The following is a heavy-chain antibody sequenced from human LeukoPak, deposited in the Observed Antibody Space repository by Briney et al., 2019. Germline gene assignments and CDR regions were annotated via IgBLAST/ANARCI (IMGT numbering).Heavy chain of an antibody. CDR3: ARASCGGDCYSGFDY. Sequence: GGSLRLSCAASGFTFSSYEMNWVRQAPGKGLEWVSYISSSGSTIYYADSVKGRFTISRDNAKNSLYLQMNSLRAEDTAVYYCARASCGGDCYSGFDYWGQGTLVTVSS. J-gene: IGHJ4*02. CDR2: ISSSGSTI. D-gene: IGHD2-21*02. CDR1: GFTFSSYE. V-gene: IGHV3-48*03.